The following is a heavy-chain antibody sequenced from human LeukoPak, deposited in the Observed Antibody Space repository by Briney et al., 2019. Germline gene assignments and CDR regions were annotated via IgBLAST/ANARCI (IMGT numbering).Heavy chain of an antibody. Sequence: ASVKVSCKVSGYTLTELSMHWVRQAPGKGLEWMGGFDPEDGETIYAQKFQGRVTMTEDTSTDTAYMELSSLRSEDTAVYYCARDPKQWLTRPTYYFDYWGQGTLVTVSS. V-gene: IGHV1-24*01. D-gene: IGHD6-19*01. CDR3: ARDPKQWLTRPTYYFDY. CDR1: GYTLTELS. CDR2: FDPEDGET. J-gene: IGHJ4*02.